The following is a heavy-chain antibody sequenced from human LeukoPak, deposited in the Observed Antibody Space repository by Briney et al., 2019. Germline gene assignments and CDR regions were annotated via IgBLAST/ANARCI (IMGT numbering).Heavy chain of an antibody. Sequence: ASVKVSCKASGYTFTSYGISWVRQAPGQGLEWMGWISAYNGNTNYAQKLQGRVTMTTDTSTSTAYMELRSLRSDDTAVYYCARERPITGTYDAFDIWGQGTMVTVSS. CDR2: ISAYNGNT. V-gene: IGHV1-18*01. J-gene: IGHJ3*02. CDR1: GYTFTSYG. CDR3: ARERPITGTYDAFDI. D-gene: IGHD1-7*01.